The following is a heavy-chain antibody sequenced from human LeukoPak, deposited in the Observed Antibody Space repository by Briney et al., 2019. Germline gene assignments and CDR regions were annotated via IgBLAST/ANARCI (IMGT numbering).Heavy chain of an antibody. CDR2: IYYSGST. CDR3: ARGVGYYDSSGYFSWFDP. J-gene: IGHJ5*02. V-gene: IGHV4-59*01. D-gene: IGHD3-22*01. CDR1: GGSFSGYY. Sequence: SETLSLTCAVYGGSFSGYYWSWIRQPPGKGLEWIGYIYYSGSTNYNPSLKSRGTISVDTSKNQFSLKLSSVTAADTAVYYCARGVGYYDSSGYFSWFDPWGQGTLVTVSS.